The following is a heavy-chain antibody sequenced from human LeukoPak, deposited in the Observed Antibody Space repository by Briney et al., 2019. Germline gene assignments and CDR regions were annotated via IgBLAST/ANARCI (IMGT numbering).Heavy chain of an antibody. CDR1: GYTFTSYG. D-gene: IGHD3-9*01. V-gene: IGHV1-18*01. CDR3: ARGGADDILTGGVYFYYYYMDV. J-gene: IGHJ6*03. CDR2: ISAYNGNT. Sequence: GASVKVSCKASGYTFTSYGISWVRQAPGQGLEWMGWISAYNGNTNYAQKLQGRVTMTTDTSTSTAYMELRSLRSDDTAVYYCARGGADDILTGGVYFYYYYMDVWGKGTTVTISS.